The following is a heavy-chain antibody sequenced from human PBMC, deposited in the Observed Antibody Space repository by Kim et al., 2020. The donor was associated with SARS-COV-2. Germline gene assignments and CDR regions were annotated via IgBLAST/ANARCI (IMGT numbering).Heavy chain of an antibody. J-gene: IGHJ4*02. V-gene: IGHV3-11*01. CDR3: ARATYCGGDCYWSEIDY. D-gene: IGHD2-21*01. CDR2: ISSSCSTI. Sequence: GGSLRLSCAASGFTFSDYYMSWIRHAPGKGPEWVSYISSSCSTIYYADSVKDRFTISRDNAKNSLYLQMNSLRAEDTAVYYCARATYCGGDCYWSEIDYWGQGTLVTVSS. CDR1: GFTFSDYY.